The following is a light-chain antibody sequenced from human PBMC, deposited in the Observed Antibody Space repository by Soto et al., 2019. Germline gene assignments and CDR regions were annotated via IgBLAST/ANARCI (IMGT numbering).Light chain of an antibody. CDR1: QSVLHSSNNKNY. CDR2: WAS. J-gene: IGKJ1*01. Sequence: DIVMTQSPGSLAVSLGERATINCTSSQSVLHSSNNKNYLAWNQQKPGQPPKLLIYWASTRESGVPDRFSGSGSVTDFTLTISGLQAEDVAVYYCQQYFTTPWTFGQGTKVEIK. CDR3: QQYFTTPWT. V-gene: IGKV4-1*01.